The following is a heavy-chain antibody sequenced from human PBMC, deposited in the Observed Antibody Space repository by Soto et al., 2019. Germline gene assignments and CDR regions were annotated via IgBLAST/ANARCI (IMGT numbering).Heavy chain of an antibody. V-gene: IGHV4-31*03. J-gene: IGHJ4*02. CDR1: GGSISSGGYY. Sequence: QVQLQESGPGLVKPSQTLSLTCTVSGGSISSGGYYWSWIRQHPGKGLEWIGYIYYSGSTYYNPSLKSRVTISVDTSKNPLSLKLSSVTGADTAVYYCARATTVHFDYWGQGTLVTVSS. CDR3: ARATTVHFDY. CDR2: IYYSGST. D-gene: IGHD4-17*01.